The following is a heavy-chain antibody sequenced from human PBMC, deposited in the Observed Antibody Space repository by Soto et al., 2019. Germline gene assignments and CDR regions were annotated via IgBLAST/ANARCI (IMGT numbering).Heavy chain of an antibody. D-gene: IGHD1-26*01. CDR3: ARGGSYYLHAPYYFDF. J-gene: IGHJ4*02. V-gene: IGHV3-30-3*01. Sequence: GGSLRLSCAASGINFSIYVMHWVRQAPGKGLEWVAVISYDGINKYYADSVKGRFTISRDNSKNTLYLQMNSLRAEDTAVYFCARGGSYYLHAPYYFDFWGQGTLVTVSS. CDR2: ISYDGINK. CDR1: GINFSIYV.